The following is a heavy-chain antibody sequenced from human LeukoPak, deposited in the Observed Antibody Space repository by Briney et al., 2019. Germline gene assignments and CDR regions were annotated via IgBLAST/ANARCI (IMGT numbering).Heavy chain of an antibody. D-gene: IGHD5-24*01. V-gene: IGHV1-3*01. CDR2: INAGNGNT. CDR1: GYTFSSYA. CDR3: ARAPTHMAAPFDY. Sequence: ASVKVSCKASGYTFSSYAMHWVRQAPGQRLEWMGWINAGNGNTKYSQKFQGRVTITRDTSASTAYMELSSLRSEDTAVYYCARAPTHMAAPFDYWGQGTLVTVSS. J-gene: IGHJ4*02.